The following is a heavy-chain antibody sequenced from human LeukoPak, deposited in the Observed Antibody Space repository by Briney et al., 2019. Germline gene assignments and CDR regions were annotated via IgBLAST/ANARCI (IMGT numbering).Heavy chain of an antibody. V-gene: IGHV1-8*03. CDR2: MNPNSGNT. CDR1: GYTFTSYD. D-gene: IGHD2-2*02. CDR3: ARGVGGYCSSTSCYIGSPWFDP. J-gene: IGHJ5*02. Sequence: ASVKVSCKASGYTFTSYDINWVRQATGQGLEWMGWMNPNSGNTGYAQKFQGRVTITRNTSISTAYMELSSLRSEDTAVYYCARGVGGYCSSTSCYIGSPWFDPWGQGTLVTVSP.